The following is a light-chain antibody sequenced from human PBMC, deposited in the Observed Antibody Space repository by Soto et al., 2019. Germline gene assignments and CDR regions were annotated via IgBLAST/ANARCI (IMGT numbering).Light chain of an antibody. Sequence: NNIGSKSVHWYQQKPGQAPVLVVYDDSDRPSGIPERFSGSNSGNTATLTISRVEAWDEDDYLCQVWASCGVQLVCGTETEVT. CDR1: NIGSKS. CDR3: QVWASCGVQLV. J-gene: IGLJ1*01. CDR2: DDS. V-gene: IGLV3-21*02.